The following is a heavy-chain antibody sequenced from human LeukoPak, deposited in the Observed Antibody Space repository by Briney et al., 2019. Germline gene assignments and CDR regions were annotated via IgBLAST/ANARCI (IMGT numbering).Heavy chain of an antibody. CDR3: AKDQRAYGDYVPFDY. D-gene: IGHD4-17*01. J-gene: IGHJ4*02. CDR2: ISGSGGST. V-gene: IGHV3-23*01. Sequence: PGGSLRLSCAASGFTFSSYAMSWVRQAPGKGLEWVSAISGSGGSTYYADSVKGRLTISRDNSKNTLYLQMNSLRAEDTAVYYCAKDQRAYGDYVPFDYWGQGTLVTVSS. CDR1: GFTFSSYA.